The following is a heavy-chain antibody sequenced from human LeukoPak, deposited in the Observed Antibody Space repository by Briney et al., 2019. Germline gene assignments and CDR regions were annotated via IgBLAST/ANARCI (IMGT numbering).Heavy chain of an antibody. CDR3: ARDRRCDILTGYSSYYFDY. V-gene: IGHV1-18*01. J-gene: IGHJ4*02. CDR2: ISAYNGNT. CDR1: GYTFTSYG. D-gene: IGHD3-9*01. Sequence: ASVKVSCKASGYTFTSYGISWVRQAPGQGLEWMGWISAYNGNTNYAQKLQGRVTMTTDTSTSTAYMELRSLRSDDTAVYYCARDRRCDILTGYSSYYFDYWGQGTLVTVSS.